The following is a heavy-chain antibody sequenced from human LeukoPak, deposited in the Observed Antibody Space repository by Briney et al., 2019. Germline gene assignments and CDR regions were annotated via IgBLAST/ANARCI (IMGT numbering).Heavy chain of an antibody. CDR1: GFTFSSYA. CDR3: ARAVVPAARPFDY. V-gene: IGHV4-34*01. D-gene: IGHD2-2*01. CDR2: INQSGRT. J-gene: IGHJ4*02. Sequence: KAGGSLRLSCAASGFTFSSYAMSWVRQAPGKGLEWIGEINQSGRTNYNPSLKSRVTISVDTSKNQFSLKLSSVTAADTAVYYCARAVVPAARPFDYWGQGTLVTVSS.